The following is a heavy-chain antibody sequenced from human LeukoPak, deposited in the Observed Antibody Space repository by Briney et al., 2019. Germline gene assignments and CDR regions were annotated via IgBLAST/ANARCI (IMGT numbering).Heavy chain of an antibody. CDR1: GGSINSHY. J-gene: IGHJ4*02. CDR2: IYYSGST. Sequence: SETLSLTCTVSGGSINSHYWSWIRQSPGKGLEWIGYIYYSGSTNYSPSLKSRVTISVDKSKNQFSLKLSSVTAADTAVYYCARDIIRRWWADSSCSPPTDYWGQGTLVTVSS. D-gene: IGHD3-22*01. CDR3: ARDIIRRWWADSSCSPPTDY. V-gene: IGHV4-59*11.